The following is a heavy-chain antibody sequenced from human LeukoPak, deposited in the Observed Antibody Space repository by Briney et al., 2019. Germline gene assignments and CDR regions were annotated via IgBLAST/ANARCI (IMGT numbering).Heavy chain of an antibody. J-gene: IGHJ3*02. CDR2: MSGSGRST. Sequence: GGSLRLSCAASGLTFSSFTMSWVRQAPGKGLEWVSAMSGSGRSTYYADSVKGRFTISRDNSKNTLYLQMNSLRAEDTAIYYCARSFGYGVDAFDIWGQGTMVTVSS. CDR1: GLTFSSFT. D-gene: IGHD5-18*01. V-gene: IGHV3-23*01. CDR3: ARSFGYGVDAFDI.